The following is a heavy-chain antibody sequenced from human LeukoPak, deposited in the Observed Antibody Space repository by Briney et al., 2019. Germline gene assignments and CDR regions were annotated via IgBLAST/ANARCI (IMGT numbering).Heavy chain of an antibody. CDR3: AREGCSDDTCWSIDRGWIDP. D-gene: IGHD2-15*01. J-gene: IGHJ5*02. CDR2: LWFDGSNH. CDR1: GFTFNAFA. Sequence: GRSLRLSCAASGFTFNAFAMHWLRQAPGKGLEWVAVLWFDGSNHYYADSVKGRFTVSSDNSNNTVYLQMTSLRDDDTAIYYCAREGCSDDTCWSIDRGWIDPWGQGTLVTVSS. V-gene: IGHV3-33*01.